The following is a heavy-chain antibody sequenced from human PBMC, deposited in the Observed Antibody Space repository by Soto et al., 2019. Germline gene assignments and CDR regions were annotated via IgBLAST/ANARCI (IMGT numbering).Heavy chain of an antibody. CDR1: GVSISSYD. J-gene: IGHJ4*02. Sequence: PAETLSLTCTVSGVSISSYDWSWIRQPPGKGLEWIGYIYYSGSTNYNPSLRSRVTISVDTSKNQFSLKLSSVTAADTAVYYCARVTLGYQFDYWGQGNLVTVSS. D-gene: IGHD3-16*02. CDR2: IYYSGST. V-gene: IGHV4-59*01. CDR3: ARVTLGYQFDY.